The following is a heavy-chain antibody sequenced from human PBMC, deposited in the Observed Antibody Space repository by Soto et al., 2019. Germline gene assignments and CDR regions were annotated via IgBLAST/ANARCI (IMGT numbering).Heavy chain of an antibody. CDR1: GGSFSGYY. CDR3: ARGRSYSSLFDY. V-gene: IGHV4-34*01. J-gene: IGHJ4*02. Sequence: KPSETLSLTCAVYGGSFSGYYWSWIRQPPGKGLEWIGEINHSGSTNYNPSLKSRVTISVDTSKNQFSLKLSSVTAADTAAYYCARGRSYSSLFDYWGQGTLVTVSS. CDR2: INHSGST. D-gene: IGHD6-6*01.